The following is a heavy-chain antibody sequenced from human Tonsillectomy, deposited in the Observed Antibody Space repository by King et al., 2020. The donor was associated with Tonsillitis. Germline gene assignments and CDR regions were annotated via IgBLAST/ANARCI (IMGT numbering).Heavy chain of an antibody. D-gene: IGHD2-15*01. V-gene: IGHV1-2*02. CDR3: ASLYCSDGKCYAGWFDP. CDR2: INPNSGGT. CDR1: GYSFTGYY. Sequence: VQLVESGAEVKKPGASVKVSCKASGYSFTGYYIHWVRQAPGQGLEWMGWINPNSGGTEYAPKFQGRVTMTRDTSISTAYMELSRLRFDELAVYYCASLYCSDGKCYAGWFDPWGQGTLVTVSS. J-gene: IGHJ5*02.